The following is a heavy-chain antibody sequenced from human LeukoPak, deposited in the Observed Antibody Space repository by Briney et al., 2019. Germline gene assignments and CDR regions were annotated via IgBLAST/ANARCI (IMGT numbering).Heavy chain of an antibody. J-gene: IGHJ6*03. CDR3: AKGGQWLWSDYYYYYMDV. CDR2: ISHDGSNK. CDR1: GFTFSSYA. D-gene: IGHD6-19*01. V-gene: IGHV3-30*04. Sequence: GRSLRLSCAASGFTFSSYAMHWVRQAPGKGLEWVAVISHDGSNKYYADSVKGRFTISRDNSKNTLYLQMNSLRAEDTAVYYCAKGGQWLWSDYYYYYMDVWGKGTTVTVSS.